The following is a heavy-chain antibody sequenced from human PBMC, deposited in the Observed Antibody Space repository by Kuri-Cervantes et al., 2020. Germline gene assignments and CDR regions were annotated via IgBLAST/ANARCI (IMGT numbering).Heavy chain of an antibody. CDR1: GDTFTNYG. V-gene: IGHV1-46*01. J-gene: IGHJ4*02. D-gene: IGHD3-16*01. Sequence: ASVKVSCKASGDTFTNYGISWVRQAPGQGLEWMGIINPSDAKTSYAQKFQGRVTMTWDTSTSTVYMDLSSLRSEDTAVYYCARGLGGGGYYFDYWGQGTPVTVSS. CDR2: INPSDAKT. CDR3: ARGLGGGGYYFDY.